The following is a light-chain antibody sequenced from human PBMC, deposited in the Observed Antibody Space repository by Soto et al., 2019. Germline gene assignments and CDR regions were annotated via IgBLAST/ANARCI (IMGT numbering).Light chain of an antibody. J-gene: IGKJ1*01. CDR2: WAS. CDR3: QQYYTNSLS. V-gene: IGKV4-1*01. CDR1: QSVLYSPNNKNY. Sequence: IVMNQSPDSLAVSLGERATINCKSSQSVLYSPNNKNYLAWYQHKPGQPPKMLIYWASIRESGVPDRFSGSGAGTDFTRAISSLQAEDGAVYYCQQYYTNSLSFGQGT.